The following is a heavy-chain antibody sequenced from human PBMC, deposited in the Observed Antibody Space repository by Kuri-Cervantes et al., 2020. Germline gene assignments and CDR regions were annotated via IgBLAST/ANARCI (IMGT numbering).Heavy chain of an antibody. V-gene: IGHV3-48*02. J-gene: IGHJ5*02. CDR1: GFTFSSYS. D-gene: IGHD2-2*01. Sequence: GESLKISCAASGFTFSSYSMNWVRQAPGKGLEWVSYISSTSSTIYYADSVKGRFTISRDNAKNSLYLQMNSLRDEDTAVYYCASPYCSSTSCYENWFDPWGQGTLVTVSS. CDR3: ASPYCSSTSCYENWFDP. CDR2: ISSTSSTI.